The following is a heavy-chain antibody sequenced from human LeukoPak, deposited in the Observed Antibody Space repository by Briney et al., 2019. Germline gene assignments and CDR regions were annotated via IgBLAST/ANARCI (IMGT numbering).Heavy chain of an antibody. CDR1: EFTFSNYG. CDR2: TDTSGRYV. Sequence: GGSLRLSCAASEFTFSNYGMNWVRQAPGKGLEWVSFTDTSGRYVYYGDSVKGQFTFSRDNDKNLLFLQMNGLRAEDTALYYCARGRSITLLRGVAMSDGFDIWGQGAMVAVSS. J-gene: IGHJ3*02. D-gene: IGHD3-10*01. V-gene: IGHV3-21*06. CDR3: ARGRSITLLRGVAMSDGFDI.